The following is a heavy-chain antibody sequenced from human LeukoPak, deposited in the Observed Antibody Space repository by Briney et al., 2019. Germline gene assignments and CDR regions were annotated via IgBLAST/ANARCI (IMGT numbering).Heavy chain of an antibody. J-gene: IGHJ4*02. CDR1: GFTFSDSS. CDR2: IRSKTNNYAT. D-gene: IGHD4-23*01. CDR3: TRRGYSGNMGDDH. V-gene: IGHV3-73*01. Sequence: GESLTLSCVASGFTFSDSSMHWVRQASGKGLEWLGRIRSKTNNYATVYAASVKGRFTISRDDSKNTAYLQMNSLKTEDTAVYYFTRRGYSGNMGDDHWGQGTLVTVSS.